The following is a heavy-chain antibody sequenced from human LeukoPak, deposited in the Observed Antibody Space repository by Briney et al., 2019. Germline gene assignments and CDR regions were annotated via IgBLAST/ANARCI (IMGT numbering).Heavy chain of an antibody. V-gene: IGHV4-59*01. Sequence: SETLSLTCTVSGGSISSYYWSWIRQPPEKGLEWIGYIYYCGSTNYNPSLKSRVTISVDTSKNQFSLKLSSVTAADTAVYYCARGGGVAGTPYNPYDYWGQGTLVTVSS. CDR2: IYYCGST. CDR1: GGSISSYY. J-gene: IGHJ4*02. D-gene: IGHD6-19*01. CDR3: ARGGGVAGTPYNPYDY.